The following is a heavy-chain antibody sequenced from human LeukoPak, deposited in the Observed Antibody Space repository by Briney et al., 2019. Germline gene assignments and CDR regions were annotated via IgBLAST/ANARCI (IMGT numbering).Heavy chain of an antibody. Sequence: SETLSLTCTVSGGSISSYYWSWVRQPPGKGLEWIGYIYYSGNTNYNPSLKSRVTISVDTSKNQFTLKLSFVTAADTAVYYCARRSFYSNYCHFDYWGQGTLVTVSS. V-gene: IGHV4-59*08. CDR3: ARRSFYSNYCHFDY. CDR1: GGSISSYY. D-gene: IGHD4-11*01. J-gene: IGHJ4*02. CDR2: IYYSGNT.